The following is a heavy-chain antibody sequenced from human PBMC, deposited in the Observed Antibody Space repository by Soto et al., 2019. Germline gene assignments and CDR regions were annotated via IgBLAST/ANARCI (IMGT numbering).Heavy chain of an antibody. V-gene: IGHV4-61*01. CDR3: AREYSSSYYFAY. CDR1: GGSVSGCSYY. D-gene: IGHD6-6*01. Sequence: PSETLSLTCTVSGGSVSGCSYYWSWIRQPPGKGLEWIGYIYYSGSTNYNPSLKSRVTISVDTSKNQFSLKLSSVTAADTAVYYCAREYSSSYYFAYCGQGPLVTAS. J-gene: IGHJ4*02. CDR2: IYYSGST.